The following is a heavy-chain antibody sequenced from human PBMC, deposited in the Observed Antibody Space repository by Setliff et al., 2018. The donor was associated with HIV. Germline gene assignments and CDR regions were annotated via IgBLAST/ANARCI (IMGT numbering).Heavy chain of an antibody. CDR2: VYWDGDQ. CDR1: GFSLSENGVS. CDR3: ARISATHYDFWSGSIDY. D-gene: IGHD3-3*01. V-gene: IGHV2-5*02. J-gene: IGHJ4*02. Sequence: GSGPTLVNPPQNLTLTCTFSGFSLSENGVSVAWIRQPPGKALEWLAVVYWDGDQRHSPSLKSRLTITADTSKNQVVLTMTNMDPMDTATYYCARISATHYDFWSGSIDYWGQGTLVTVSS.